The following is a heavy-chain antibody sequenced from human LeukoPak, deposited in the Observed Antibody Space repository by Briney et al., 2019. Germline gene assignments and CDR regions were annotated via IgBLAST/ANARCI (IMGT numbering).Heavy chain of an antibody. CDR3: ATDGAGDYLNH. Sequence: ASVKVSCKVSGYIFSELSMHWVRQAPGQGLEWMGGFNPEDGETFYAQKFQGRVIMTEDTSTDTAYMELSSLSYDDTAVYYCATDGAGDYLNHWGQGTLVTVSS. J-gene: IGHJ4*02. CDR1: GYIFSELS. V-gene: IGHV1-24*01. D-gene: IGHD4-17*01. CDR2: FNPEDGET.